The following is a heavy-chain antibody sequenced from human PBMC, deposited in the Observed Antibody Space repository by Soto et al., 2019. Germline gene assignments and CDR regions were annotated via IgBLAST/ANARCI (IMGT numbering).Heavy chain of an antibody. CDR3: ARSYGSGTYGSLDP. V-gene: IGHV1-69*01. J-gene: IGHJ5*02. CDR1: GGTFSSYA. D-gene: IGHD3-10*01. Sequence: QIQLVQSGAEVKKPGSSVKISCKASGGTFSSYAINWVRQAPGQGLEWMGGIIPIVGTTNYAQKFQGRVTVTADDSTTTASMVLNSLRSEDTAKYYCARSYGSGTYGSLDPWGQGTLVTVSS. CDR2: IIPIVGTT.